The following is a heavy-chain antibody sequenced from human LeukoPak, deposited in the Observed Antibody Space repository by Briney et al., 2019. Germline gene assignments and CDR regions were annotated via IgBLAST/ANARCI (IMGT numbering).Heavy chain of an antibody. Sequence: GGSLRLSCAASGFTFSSYEMNWVRQAPGKGLEWVSYISSSGSTIYYADSVKGRFTISRDNAKNSLYLQMNSLRAEDTAVYYCARDPLSPIYSGYDFYYYYGMDVWGQGTTVTVSS. J-gene: IGHJ6*02. CDR3: ARDPLSPIYSGYDFYYYYGMDV. CDR1: GFTFSSYE. CDR2: ISSSGSTI. V-gene: IGHV3-48*03. D-gene: IGHD5-12*01.